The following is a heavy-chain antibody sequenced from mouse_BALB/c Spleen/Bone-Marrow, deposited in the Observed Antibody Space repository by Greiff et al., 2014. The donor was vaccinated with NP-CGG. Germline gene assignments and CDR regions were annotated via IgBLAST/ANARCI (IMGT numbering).Heavy chain of an antibody. CDR2: SNPSNGGS. CDR1: GYTFSNYY. V-gene: IGHV1S81*02. Sequence: VQLQQSGAELVKPGASVKLSCKASGYTFSNYYMYWVKQRPGQGLEWIGESNPSNGGSNFNEKFKSKATLTVGKSSSTAYMQLSSLTSEDSAVYYCTRSNYGYWYFDVWGAGTTVTVSS. D-gene: IGHD1-1*01. CDR3: TRSNYGYWYFDV. J-gene: IGHJ1*01.